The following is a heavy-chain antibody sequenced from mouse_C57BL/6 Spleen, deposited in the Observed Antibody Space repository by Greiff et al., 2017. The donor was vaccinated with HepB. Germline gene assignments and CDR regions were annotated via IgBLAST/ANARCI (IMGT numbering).Heavy chain of an antibody. J-gene: IGHJ3*01. CDR1: GFSLTSYG. V-gene: IGHV2-2*01. Sequence: VQGVESGPGLVQPSQSLSITCTVSGFSLTSYGVHWVRQSPGKGLEWLGVIWSGGSTDYNAAFISRLSISKDNSKSQVFFKMNSLQADDTAIYYCARNYYDYGGPWFAYWGQGTLVTVSA. D-gene: IGHD2-4*01. CDR2: IWSGGST. CDR3: ARNYYDYGGPWFAY.